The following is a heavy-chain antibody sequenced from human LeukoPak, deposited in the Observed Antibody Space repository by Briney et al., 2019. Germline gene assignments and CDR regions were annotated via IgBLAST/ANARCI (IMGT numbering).Heavy chain of an antibody. J-gene: IGHJ4*02. CDR3: AKDPPSSGTTFDY. CDR1: GFTFSSYA. CDR2: ISGNGGAT. D-gene: IGHD2/OR15-2a*01. Sequence: GGSLRLSCAASGFTFSSYAMSWVRQAPGMGLEWVSTISGNGGATYYADSVKGRFTISRDNSKNTLYLQMNSLRAEDTAVYYCAKDPPSSGTTFDYWGQGTLVTVSS. V-gene: IGHV3-23*01.